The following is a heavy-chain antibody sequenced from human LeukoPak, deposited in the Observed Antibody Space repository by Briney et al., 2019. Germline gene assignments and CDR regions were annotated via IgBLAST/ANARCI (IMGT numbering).Heavy chain of an antibody. D-gene: IGHD1-26*01. V-gene: IGHV4-34*01. CDR2: TNHSGST. J-gene: IGHJ4*02. CDR1: GGSFSGYY. CDR3: ARNTGGWGFDY. Sequence: SETLSLTCAVYGGSFSGYYWSWIRQPPGKGLEWIGETNHSGSTNYNPSLKSRVTISVDTSKNQFSLKLSSVTAADTAVYYCARNTGGWGFDYWGQGTLVTVSS.